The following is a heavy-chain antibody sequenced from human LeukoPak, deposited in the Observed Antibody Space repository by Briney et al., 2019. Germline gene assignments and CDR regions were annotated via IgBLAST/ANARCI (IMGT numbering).Heavy chain of an antibody. V-gene: IGHV3-48*01. D-gene: IGHD3-10*01. J-gene: IGHJ4*02. CDR1: GFTFSSYS. CDR3: ARDETRKFMVRGGSDY. Sequence: GGSLRLSCAASGFTFSSYSMNWVRQAPGKGLEWVSYISSSSNTIYHADSVKGRFTISRDNAKNSVHLQMNSLRVEDTAVYYCARDETRKFMVRGGSDYWGQETLVTVSS. CDR2: ISSSSNTI.